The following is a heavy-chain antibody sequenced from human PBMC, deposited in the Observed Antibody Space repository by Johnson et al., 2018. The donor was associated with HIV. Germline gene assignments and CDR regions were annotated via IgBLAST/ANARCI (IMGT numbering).Heavy chain of an antibody. CDR1: GYTFSSYG. CDR2: TWYDGSNK. V-gene: IGHV3-33*01. J-gene: IGHJ3*02. CDR3: ARGEYYYDRSGYSNTPDAFDI. Sequence: QVQLVESGGGLVQPGGSLRLSCAASGYTFSSYGMHWVRQAPGKELEWVAVTWYDGSNKYYADSVKGRFTIFRDNSKNTLYLQMNSLRAEDTAVYYCARGEYYYDRSGYSNTPDAFDIWGQGTMVTVSS. D-gene: IGHD3-22*01.